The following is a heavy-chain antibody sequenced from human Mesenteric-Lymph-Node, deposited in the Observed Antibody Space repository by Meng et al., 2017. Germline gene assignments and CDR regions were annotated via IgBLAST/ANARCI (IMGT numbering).Heavy chain of an antibody. V-gene: IGHV4-38-2*01. CDR3: ARVSGLEAAGGSGFDH. CDR1: GYSISSGYY. CDR2: FYHGGNT. Sequence: SETLSLTCVVSGYSISSGYYWGWVRQPPGKGLEWIGSFYHGGNTYYNASLKSRVTILEDTSKNQFPLQLSSVTAADTAVYFCARVSGLEAAGGSGFDHWGQGTLVTVSS. D-gene: IGHD6-13*01. J-gene: IGHJ4*02.